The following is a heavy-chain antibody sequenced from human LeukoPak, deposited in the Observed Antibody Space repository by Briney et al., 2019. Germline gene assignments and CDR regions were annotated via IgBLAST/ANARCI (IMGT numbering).Heavy chain of an antibody. V-gene: IGHV1-2*02. J-gene: IGHJ4*02. CDR3: ARVPKPAAHYSLDY. CDR1: GYTFTGYY. Sequence: GASVKVSCKASGYTFTGYYMHWVRQAPGQGLEWMGWINPNSGGTNYAQKFQGRVTMTRDTSISTAYMELSRLRSDDTAVYYCARVPKPAAHYSLDYWGQGTLVTVSS. D-gene: IGHD2-15*01. CDR2: INPNSGGT.